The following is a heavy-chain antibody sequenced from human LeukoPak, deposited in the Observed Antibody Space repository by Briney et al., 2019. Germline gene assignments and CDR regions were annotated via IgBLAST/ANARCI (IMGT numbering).Heavy chain of an antibody. Sequence: GGSLRLSCAASGFTFSSYSMNWVRQAPGKGLEWVSSISSSSSYIYHADSVKGRFTISRDNAKNSLYLQMNSLRAEDTAVYYCARDPRYCTNGVCYTGYFDYWGQGTLVTVSS. J-gene: IGHJ4*02. CDR3: ARDPRYCTNGVCYTGYFDY. CDR2: ISSSSSYI. D-gene: IGHD2-8*01. V-gene: IGHV3-21*01. CDR1: GFTFSSYS.